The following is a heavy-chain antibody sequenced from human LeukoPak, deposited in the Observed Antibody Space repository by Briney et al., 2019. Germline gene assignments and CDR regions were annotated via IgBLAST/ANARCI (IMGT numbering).Heavy chain of an antibody. J-gene: IGHJ6*03. CDR1: GFTVSSYY. CDR3: AKDGSSSPRELFMDV. Sequence: GGSLRLSCAASGFTVSSYYMNWVRQAPGKGLEWVSVIYNDGNTYYADSVKGRFTISRDNSKNTLYLQMNSLRAEDTAVYYCAKDGSSSPRELFMDVWGKGTTVTVSS. CDR2: IYNDGNT. D-gene: IGHD6-13*01. V-gene: IGHV3-53*01.